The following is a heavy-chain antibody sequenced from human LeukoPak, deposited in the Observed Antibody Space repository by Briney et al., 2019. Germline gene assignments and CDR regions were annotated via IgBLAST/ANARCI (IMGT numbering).Heavy chain of an antibody. CDR2: ISWNSGSI. CDR1: GLTFDDYA. J-gene: IGHJ4*02. Sequence: GRSLRLSCAASGLTFDDYAMHWVRQAPGKGLEWVSGISWNSGSIGYADSVKGRFTISRDNAKNSLYLQMNSLRAEDTALYYCAKDRRYSSSWAFDYWGQGTLVTVSS. CDR3: AKDRRYSSSWAFDY. D-gene: IGHD6-13*01. V-gene: IGHV3-9*01.